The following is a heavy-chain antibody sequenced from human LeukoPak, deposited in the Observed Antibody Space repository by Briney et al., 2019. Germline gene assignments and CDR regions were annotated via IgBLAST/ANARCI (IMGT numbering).Heavy chain of an antibody. CDR3: ASASEYYYGSGRGRSGSYIDY. Sequence: GASVKVSCKASGYTFTGYYMHWVRQAPGQGLEWMVWINPNSGGTNYAQKFQGRVTMTSDTSISTAYMELSRLRSDDTAVYYCASASEYYYGSGRGRSGSYIDYWGQGTLVTVSS. CDR2: INPNSGGT. D-gene: IGHD3-10*01. CDR1: GYTFTGYY. J-gene: IGHJ4*02. V-gene: IGHV1-2*02.